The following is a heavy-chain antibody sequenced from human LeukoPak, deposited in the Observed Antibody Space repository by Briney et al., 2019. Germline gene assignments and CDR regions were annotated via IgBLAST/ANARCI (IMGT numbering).Heavy chain of an antibody. CDR1: GFTFSSYE. V-gene: IGHV3-48*03. CDR3: AGGGIAVAEFYFDY. J-gene: IGHJ4*02. Sequence: PGGSLRLSCAASGFTFSSYEMNWVRQAPGKGLEWVSYISSSGSTIYYADSVKGRFTISRDNAKNSLYLQMNSLRAEDTAVYYCAGGGIAVAEFYFDYWGQGTLVTVSS. CDR2: ISSSGSTI. D-gene: IGHD6-19*01.